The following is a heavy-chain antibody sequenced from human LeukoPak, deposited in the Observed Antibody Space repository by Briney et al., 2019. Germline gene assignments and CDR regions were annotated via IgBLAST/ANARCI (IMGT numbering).Heavy chain of an antibody. J-gene: IGHJ6*02. CDR1: GGSSRVYY. V-gene: IGHV4-34*01. D-gene: IGHD3-10*01. CDR2: INHSGGT. Sequence: SETLSLTCAVYGGSSRVYYWGWIRQAPGKGLEWIGEINHSGGTNYNPSLESRVIISVDTSRKQLNLRLNSVTAADTAVYYCLQWFPERAMDAWGQGTTVTVSS. CDR3: LQWFPERAMDA.